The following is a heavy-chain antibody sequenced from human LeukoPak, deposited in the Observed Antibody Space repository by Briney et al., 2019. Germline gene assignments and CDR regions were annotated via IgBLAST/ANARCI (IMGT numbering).Heavy chain of an antibody. CDR2: ISGSGGST. D-gene: IGHD3-9*01. CDR1: GFTFSSYG. J-gene: IGHJ3*02. V-gene: IGHV3-23*01. Sequence: GGTLRLSCAASGFTFSSYGMSWVRQAPGKGLEWVSAISGSGGSTYYADSVKGRFTISRDNSKNTLYLQMNSLRAEDTAVYYCAKDVLRYFDWLFDIWGQGTMVTVSS. CDR3: AKDVLRYFDWLFDI.